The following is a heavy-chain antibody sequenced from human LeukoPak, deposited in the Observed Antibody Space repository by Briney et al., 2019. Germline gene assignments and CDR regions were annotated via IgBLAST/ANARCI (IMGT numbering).Heavy chain of an antibody. CDR1: GGTFSSYA. Sequence: GASVKVSCKASGGTFSSYAISWVRQAPGQGLEWMEGIIPIFGTANYAQKFQGRVTITTDESTSTAYMELSSLRSEDTAVYYCARGIAAAGIGSWFDPWGQGTLVTVSS. D-gene: IGHD6-13*01. CDR2: IIPIFGTA. J-gene: IGHJ5*02. CDR3: ARGIAAAGIGSWFDP. V-gene: IGHV1-69*05.